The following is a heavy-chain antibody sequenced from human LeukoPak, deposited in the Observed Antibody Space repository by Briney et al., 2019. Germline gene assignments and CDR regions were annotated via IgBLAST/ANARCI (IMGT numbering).Heavy chain of an antibody. Sequence: SETLSLTCAVYGGSFSGYYWSWIRQPPGKGLEWIGEINHSGSTNYNPSLKSRVTISVDTSKNQFSLKLSSVTAADTAVYYCARRAPYYYMDVWGKGTTVTISS. V-gene: IGHV4-34*01. J-gene: IGHJ6*03. CDR3: ARRAPYYYMDV. CDR1: GGSFSGYY. CDR2: INHSGST.